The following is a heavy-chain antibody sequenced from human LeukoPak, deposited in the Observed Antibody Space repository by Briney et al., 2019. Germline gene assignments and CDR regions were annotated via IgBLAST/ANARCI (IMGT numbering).Heavy chain of an antibody. V-gene: IGHV3-23*01. Sequence: GGSLRLSCAASGFTFSSYAMSWVRQARGKALEWVSAISGSGGSTYYADSVKGRFTISRDNSKNTLYLQMNSLRAEDTAVYYCAKDPNPSNYYDSSGGYFDYWGQGTLVTVSS. CDR3: AKDPNPSNYYDSSGGYFDY. J-gene: IGHJ4*02. D-gene: IGHD3-22*01. CDR1: GFTFSSYA. CDR2: ISGSGGST.